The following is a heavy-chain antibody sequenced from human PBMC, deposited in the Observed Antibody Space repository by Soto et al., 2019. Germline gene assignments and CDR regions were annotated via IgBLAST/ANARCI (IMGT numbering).Heavy chain of an antibody. Sequence: GGSLRLSCVASGFSLLTYDMHWVRQPSGKGLEWVSGIGTVGDTYYLDSVKGRFTISRDNGKGSVYLEMTGLRAGDTAVYYCAKSAAASGINWFDPWGQGTLVTVSS. CDR2: IGTVGDT. J-gene: IGHJ5*02. V-gene: IGHV3-13*01. CDR1: GFSLLTYD. D-gene: IGHD6-13*01. CDR3: AKSAAASGINWFDP.